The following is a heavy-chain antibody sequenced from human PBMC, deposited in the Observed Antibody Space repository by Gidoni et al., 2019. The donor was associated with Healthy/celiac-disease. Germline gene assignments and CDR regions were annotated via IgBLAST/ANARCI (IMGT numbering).Heavy chain of an antibody. D-gene: IGHD4-17*01. J-gene: IGHJ4*02. CDR2: LSGSGGST. Sequence: EVQLLESGGGLVQPGGSLRLSCSASGFTFRSYAMSWVRQAPGKGLEWVAALSGSGGSTYYADSVKGRFTISRDNSKNTLYLQMHSLRAEDTAVYYCAKYILRVATVTRYWCQGTLVTVSS. CDR3: AKYILRVATVTRY. V-gene: IGHV3-23*01. CDR1: GFTFRSYA.